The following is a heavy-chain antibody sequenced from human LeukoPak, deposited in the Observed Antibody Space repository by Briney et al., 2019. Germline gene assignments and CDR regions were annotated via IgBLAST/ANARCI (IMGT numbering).Heavy chain of an antibody. CDR2: ISAYNGNT. J-gene: IGHJ3*02. Sequence: GASVKVSCKASGYTLTSYGISWVRQAPGQGVEWVGWISAYNGNTNYAQKLQGRVTMTTDTSTSPAYMELRSLRSDDTAVYYCARDNWDILTGYGDAFDIWGQGTMVTVSS. CDR1: GYTLTSYG. CDR3: ARDNWDILTGYGDAFDI. V-gene: IGHV1-18*01. D-gene: IGHD3-9*01.